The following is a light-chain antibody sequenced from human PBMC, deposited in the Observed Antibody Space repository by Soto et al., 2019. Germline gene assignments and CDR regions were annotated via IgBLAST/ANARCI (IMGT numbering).Light chain of an antibody. CDR1: QDISHY. CDR2: AVS. V-gene: IGKV1-17*03. J-gene: IGKJ1*01. Sequence: DIQVTQSPSAMSASVGDRVTITCRASQDISHYLAWFQQKPGKVPKRLIFAVSNLESGVPSRFRGSGSGTEFTLTITSLQPEDFANYYCLQHNSYPWTFGQGTKVEIK. CDR3: LQHNSYPWT.